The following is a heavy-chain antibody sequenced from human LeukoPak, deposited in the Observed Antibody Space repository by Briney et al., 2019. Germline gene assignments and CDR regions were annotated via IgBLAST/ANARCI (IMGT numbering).Heavy chain of an antibody. Sequence: SETLSLTCAVSGGSPSGLYSSWIRQPPAQGLEWIGEIKHSGSTNHNPSLKSRVTISVDTSKNQFSLKLSSVTAADTAVYYCAHLGLFGGQGTLVTVSS. CDR2: IKHSGST. CDR3: AHLGLF. V-gene: IGHV4-34*01. J-gene: IGHJ4*02. CDR1: GGSPSGLY. D-gene: IGHD3-10*01.